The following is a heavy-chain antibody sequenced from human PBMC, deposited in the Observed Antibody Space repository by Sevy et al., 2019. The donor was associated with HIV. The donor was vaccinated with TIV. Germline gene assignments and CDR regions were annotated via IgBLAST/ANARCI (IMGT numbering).Heavy chain of an antibody. CDR1: EGTFSSYA. CDR3: ARGTTYSYYFDY. D-gene: IGHD4-4*01. Sequence: ASVKVSCKASEGTFSSYAISWVRQAPGQGLEWMGGIIPIFGTANYAQKFQGRVTITADESTSTAYMELSSLRSEDTAVYYCARGTTYSYYFDYWGQGTLVTVSS. V-gene: IGHV1-69*13. J-gene: IGHJ4*02. CDR2: IIPIFGTA.